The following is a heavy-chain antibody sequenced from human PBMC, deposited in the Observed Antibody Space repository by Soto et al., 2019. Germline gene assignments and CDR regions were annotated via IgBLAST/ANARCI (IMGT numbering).Heavy chain of an antibody. D-gene: IGHD2-15*01. J-gene: IGHJ3*02. CDR1: GFTFRSYA. CDR2: ISGSGGST. Sequence: GGSLRLSCAASGFTFRSYAMSWVRQAPGKGLEWVSAISGSGGSTYYADSVKGRFTISRDNSKNTLYLQMNSLRAEDTAVYYCAKAIEPQGYCSGGSCWGAFDIWGQGTMVTVSS. V-gene: IGHV3-23*01. CDR3: AKAIEPQGYCSGGSCWGAFDI.